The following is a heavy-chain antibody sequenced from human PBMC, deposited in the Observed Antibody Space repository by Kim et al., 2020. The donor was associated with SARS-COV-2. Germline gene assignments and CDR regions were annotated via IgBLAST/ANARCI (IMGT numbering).Heavy chain of an antibody. Sequence: PSLESRLTISIDTSKNQFSLKLSSVTAADTAVYYCARVDFGSGSINHYFDRWGQGTLVTVSS. CDR3: ARVDFGSGSINHYFDR. D-gene: IGHD3-10*01. J-gene: IGHJ4*02. V-gene: IGHV4-31*02.